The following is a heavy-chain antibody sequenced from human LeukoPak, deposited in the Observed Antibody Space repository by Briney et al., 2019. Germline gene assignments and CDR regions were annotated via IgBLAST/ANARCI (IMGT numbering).Heavy chain of an antibody. CDR2: ISGSGEST. CDR1: GFTFANHA. D-gene: IGHD3-10*01. J-gene: IGHJ4*02. CDR3: AKAIYASGSYYTSIDY. Sequence: PGGSLRLSCAASGFTFANHAMNWVRQAPGKGLEWVSAISGSGESTIYADSVKGRITISRDNSKNTLYLQMNSLRADDTAVYYYAKAIYASGSYYTSIDYWGQGTLVTVSS. V-gene: IGHV3-23*01.